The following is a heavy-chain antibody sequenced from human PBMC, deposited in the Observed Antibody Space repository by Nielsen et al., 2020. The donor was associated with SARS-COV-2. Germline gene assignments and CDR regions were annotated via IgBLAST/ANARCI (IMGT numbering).Heavy chain of an antibody. D-gene: IGHD6-13*01. V-gene: IGHV3-33*06. J-gene: IGHJ5*02. CDR1: GFTFSSYG. CDR2: IWYDGSNK. Sequence: GESLKISCAASGFTFSSYGMHWVRQAPGKGLEWVAVIWYDGSNKYYADSVKGRFTISRDNSKNTLYLQMNSLRAEDTAVYYCAKDVGGSSSWYGNWFDPWGQGTLVTVSS. CDR3: AKDVGGSSSWYGNWFDP.